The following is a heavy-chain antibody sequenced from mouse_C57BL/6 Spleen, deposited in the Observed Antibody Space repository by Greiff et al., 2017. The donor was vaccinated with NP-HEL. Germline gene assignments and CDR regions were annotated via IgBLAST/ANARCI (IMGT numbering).Heavy chain of an antibody. CDR3: ARDGDYGSSYFDY. V-gene: IGHV5-4*01. D-gene: IGHD1-1*01. J-gene: IGHJ2*01. CDR2: ISDGGSYT. CDR1: GFTSSSYA. Sequence: EVMLVESGGGLVNLGGSRNPSFAPPGFTSSSYAWSGVRRTPEKRLEWVATISDGGSYTYYPDNVKGRFTISRDNAKNNLYLQMSHLKSEDTAMYYCARDGDYGSSYFDYWGQGTTLTVSS.